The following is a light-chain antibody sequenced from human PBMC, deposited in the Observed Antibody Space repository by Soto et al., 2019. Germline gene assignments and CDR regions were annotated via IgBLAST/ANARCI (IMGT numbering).Light chain of an antibody. CDR3: QQLGIFVPPWT. CDR2: GAS. CDR1: QGISSN. J-gene: IGKJ1*01. Sequence: IQLTQSPSSLSASVGDRVTTTCRASQGISSNLAWYQQKPGSAPKLLIFGASTLQSGVPSRFSGSGSGTDFTLTISSLQPEDFATYFCQQLGIFVPPWTFGQGTKVDIK. V-gene: IGKV1-9*01.